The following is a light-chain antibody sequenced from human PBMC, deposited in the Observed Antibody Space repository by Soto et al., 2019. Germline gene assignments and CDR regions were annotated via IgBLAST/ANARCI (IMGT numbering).Light chain of an antibody. CDR2: STS. Sequence: DIQMTHSPSSLSASVLYRVTITCRASQSIAGYLSWYQQRPGKAPKFLIYSTSNLQRGVPSRFSGSGSGTDFSLTINGLQPEDFATYFCQQSFSVPITFGQGTRLE. CDR3: QQSFSVPIT. V-gene: IGKV1-39*01. CDR1: QSIAGY. J-gene: IGKJ5*01.